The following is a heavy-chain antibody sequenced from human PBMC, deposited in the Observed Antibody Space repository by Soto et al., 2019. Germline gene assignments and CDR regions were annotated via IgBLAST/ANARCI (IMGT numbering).Heavy chain of an antibody. J-gene: IGHJ5*02. V-gene: IGHV4-34*01. Sequence: QVQLQQWGAGLLKPSETLSLTCAVYGGSLSDYYWNWLRQPPGKGLEWIGEVNHRGSSSYIPSLKSRVDISVDTAMTQFSLKLRSVTAADTAVYYWARYQWNPGAFDPWGPGTQVIVSS. CDR3: ARYQWNPGAFDP. D-gene: IGHD1-20*01. CDR2: VNHRGSS. CDR1: GGSLSDYY.